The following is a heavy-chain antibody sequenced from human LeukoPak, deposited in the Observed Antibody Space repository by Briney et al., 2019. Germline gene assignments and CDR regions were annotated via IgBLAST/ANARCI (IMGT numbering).Heavy chain of an antibody. CDR2: ISAYNGNT. CDR1: GYPFRNYG. J-gene: IGHJ3*02. Sequence: ASVKVSCKASGYPFRNYGITRVRLAPGQGLEWMGWISAYNGNTNSAQKHQDRLIMTTDTSTNTAFMNLTGLRSDDTAVYYCVRDLGHDYGARSPLDIWGQGTVVTVSS. D-gene: IGHD4/OR15-4a*01. CDR3: VRDLGHDYGARSPLDI. V-gene: IGHV1-18*01.